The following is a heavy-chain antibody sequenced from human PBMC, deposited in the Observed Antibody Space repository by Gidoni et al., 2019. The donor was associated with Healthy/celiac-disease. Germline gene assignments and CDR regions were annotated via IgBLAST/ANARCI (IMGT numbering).Heavy chain of an antibody. CDR2: ISSSSSYI. CDR3: ARTPYDFWSGYLRYYFDY. Sequence: EVQLVESGGGLVKPGGSLRLSCAASGFTFSSSSMNWVRQAPGKGLEWVSSISSSSSYIYYADSVKGRFTISRDNAKNSLYLQMNSLRAEDTAVYYCARTPYDFWSGYLRYYFDYWGQGTLVTVSS. CDR1: GFTFSSSS. D-gene: IGHD3-3*01. V-gene: IGHV3-21*01. J-gene: IGHJ4*02.